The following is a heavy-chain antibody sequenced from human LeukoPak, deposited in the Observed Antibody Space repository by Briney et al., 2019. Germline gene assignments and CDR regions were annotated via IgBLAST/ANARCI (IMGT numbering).Heavy chain of an antibody. CDR1: GFTFNSYW. Sequence: SGGSLRLSCAASGFTFNSYWMSWVRQTPGKGLEWVANIKQDGSEKYYVDSVKGRFTISRDNAKNSLYLQMNSLRAEDTAVYYCAREEEYSSGFFGDYWGQGTLVTVSS. D-gene: IGHD6-19*01. V-gene: IGHV3-7*01. J-gene: IGHJ4*02. CDR2: IKQDGSEK. CDR3: AREEEYSSGFFGDY.